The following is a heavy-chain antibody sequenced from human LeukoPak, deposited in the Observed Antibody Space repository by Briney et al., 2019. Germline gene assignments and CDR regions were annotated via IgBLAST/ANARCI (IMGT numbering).Heavy chain of an antibody. J-gene: IGHJ3*02. D-gene: IGHD5-18*01. CDR2: IYYSGST. CDR1: GGSISSGGYC. CDR3: ARHVKDWIPDAFDI. V-gene: IGHV4-61*08. Sequence: SETLSLTCTVSGGSISSGGYCWSWIRQHPGKGLEWIGYIYYSGSTNYNPSLKSRVTISVDTSKNQFSLKLSSVTAADTAVYYCARHVKDWIPDAFDIWGQGTMVTVSS.